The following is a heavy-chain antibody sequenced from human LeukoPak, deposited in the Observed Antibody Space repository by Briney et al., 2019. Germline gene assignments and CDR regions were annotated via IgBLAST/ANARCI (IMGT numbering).Heavy chain of an antibody. J-gene: IGHJ5*02. D-gene: IGHD3-10*01. Sequence: SETLSLTCTVSGGSISSGSYYWSWIRQPAGKGLEWIGRIYTSGSTNYNPSLKSRVTISVDTSKNQFSLKLSSVTAADTAVYYCARDWEDYYGSGNWFDPWSQGTLVTVSS. V-gene: IGHV4-61*02. CDR3: ARDWEDYYGSGNWFDP. CDR2: IYTSGST. CDR1: GGSISSGSYY.